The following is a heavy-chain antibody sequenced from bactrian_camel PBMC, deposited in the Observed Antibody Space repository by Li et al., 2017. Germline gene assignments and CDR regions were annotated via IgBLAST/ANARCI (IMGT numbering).Heavy chain of an antibody. Sequence: HVQLVESGGGSVQAGMSVRLSCVASGVTFNSWCMGWFRQAPGKAREEVAHIDNDGTTKYADSVKGRFTISRDNANHALYLQMNTLKLEDTAMYYCASDSALCTSDGLYVYWGQGTQVTVS. CDR3: ASDSALCTSDGLYVY. CDR1: GVTFNSWC. V-gene: IGHV3S68*01. D-gene: IGHD6*01. J-gene: IGHJ4*01. CDR2: IDNDGTT.